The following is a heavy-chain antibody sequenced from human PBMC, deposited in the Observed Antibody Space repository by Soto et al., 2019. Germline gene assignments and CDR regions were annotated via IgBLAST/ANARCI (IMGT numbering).Heavy chain of an antibody. D-gene: IGHD3-3*01. CDR3: ARGQYYDFWSGYRSCDL. J-gene: IGHJ2*01. CDR1: GGSISSGGYY. V-gene: IGHV4-31*03. CDR2: IYYSGST. Sequence: QVQLQESGPGLVKPSQTLSLTCTVSGGSISSGGYYWSWIRQHPGKGLEWIGYIYYSGSTYYNPSRKSRVTVSVDTSKYQFSLELSSVTAADTGGYYWARGQYYDFWSGYRSCDLWGRGPLVMVSS.